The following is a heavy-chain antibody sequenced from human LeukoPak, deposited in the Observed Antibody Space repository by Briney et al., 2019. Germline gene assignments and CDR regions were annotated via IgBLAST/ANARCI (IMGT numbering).Heavy chain of an antibody. CDR1: GDRVSSNSPA. D-gene: IGHD3-22*01. J-gene: IGHJ4*02. V-gene: IGHV6-1*01. CDR2: TYYRSKWHN. Sequence: SQTLSLTCAISGDRVSSNSPAWNWIRQSPSRGLEWLGRTYYRSKWHNDYAVSVKSRITIKPDTSKNRFSLQLNSVTPEDTAVYYCARIVGGQVVCWGQGTLVTVSS. CDR3: ARIVGGQVVC.